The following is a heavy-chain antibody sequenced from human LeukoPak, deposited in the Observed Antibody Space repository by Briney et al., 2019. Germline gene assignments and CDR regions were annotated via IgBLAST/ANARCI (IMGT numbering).Heavy chain of an antibody. CDR2: ISWNSGIL. V-gene: IGHV3-9*01. D-gene: IGHD2-8*01. Sequence: GRSLRLSCAASGFTFDDYTMHWVRQAPGKGLEWVSGISWNSGILGYADSVKGRFTISRDNAKNSLYLQMSSLTADDTALYYCARSEWQAYYFDYWGQGTLVTVSS. J-gene: IGHJ4*02. CDR3: ARSEWQAYYFDY. CDR1: GFTFDDYT.